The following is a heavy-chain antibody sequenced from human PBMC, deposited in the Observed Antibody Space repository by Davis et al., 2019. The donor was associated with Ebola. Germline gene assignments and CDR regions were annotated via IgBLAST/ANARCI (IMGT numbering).Heavy chain of an antibody. D-gene: IGHD2-8*02. CDR3: ATPGGLLTGLSGMDV. CDR2: IYHSGST. J-gene: IGHJ6*02. Sequence: PSETLSLTCAVSGGSISSGGYSWSWIRQPPGKGLEWIGYIYHSGSTYYNPSLKSRVTISVDTSKNQFSLKLSSVTAADTAVYYCATPGGLLTGLSGMDVWGQGTTVTVSS. V-gene: IGHV4-30-2*03. CDR1: GGSISSGGYS.